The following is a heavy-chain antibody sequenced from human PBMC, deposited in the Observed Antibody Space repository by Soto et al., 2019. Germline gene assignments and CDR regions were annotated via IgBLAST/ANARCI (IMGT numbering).Heavy chain of an antibody. CDR1: GGSFRGYY. V-gene: IGHV4-34*01. J-gene: IGHJ6*02. Sequence: PSETLSLTCTVYGGSFRGYYWSWIRQPPGKGLEWIGEINHSGSTNYNPSLKSRVTISVDTSKNQFSLKLSSVTAADTAVYYCARHFSWTYGMDVWGQGTTVTVSS. D-gene: IGHD3-3*02. CDR2: INHSGST. CDR3: ARHFSWTYGMDV.